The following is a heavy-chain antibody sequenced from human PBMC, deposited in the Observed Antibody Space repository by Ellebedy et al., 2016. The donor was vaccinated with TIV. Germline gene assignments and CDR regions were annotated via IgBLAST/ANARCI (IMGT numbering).Heavy chain of an antibody. V-gene: IGHV4-59*01. CDR1: GVSISNNY. D-gene: IGHD4-11*01. CDR3: ARAFTERLGGLTTHWVLDY. J-gene: IGHJ4*02. CDR2: VHDSGST. Sequence: SETLSLTCTVSGVSISNNYWSWIRRPPGKGLEWIGYVHDSGSTNYNSSLKSRVTMLVDTSRNQFSLKLKPVTAADTAVYYCARAFTERLGGLTTHWVLDYWGQGTQVTASS.